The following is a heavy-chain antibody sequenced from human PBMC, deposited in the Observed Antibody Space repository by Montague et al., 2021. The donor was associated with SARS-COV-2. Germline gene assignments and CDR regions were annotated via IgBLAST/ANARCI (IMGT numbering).Heavy chain of an antibody. CDR2: INYSGST. CDR3: ARGSGWRGNGFDN. V-gene: IGHV4-59*01. Sequence: SETLSLTCTVSGGSISSNNCSWIRQLPGKGLEWIGNINYSGSTNXNHSLKRRVTIPVDTSKYQFSLKLSSATTADTAGYYCARGSGWRGNGFDNWGQGTMVTVSS. D-gene: IGHD6-19*01. J-gene: IGHJ3*02. CDR1: GGSISSNN.